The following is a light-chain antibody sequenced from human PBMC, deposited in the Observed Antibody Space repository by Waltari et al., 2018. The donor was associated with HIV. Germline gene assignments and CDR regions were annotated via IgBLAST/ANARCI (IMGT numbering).Light chain of an antibody. CDR1: ESLLYTAAITY. J-gene: IGKJ2*01. V-gene: IGKV2-30*01. Sequence: VVMTHSPLPLPVTLGQPPPTPCRSAESLLYTAAITYLSWFQQRPGQSPRRLIYKVSNRASGVPDRFSGSGSGTDFTLKISRVEAEDVAIYYCMQGTHWPGTFGQGTKLEIK. CDR3: MQGTHWPGT. CDR2: KVS.